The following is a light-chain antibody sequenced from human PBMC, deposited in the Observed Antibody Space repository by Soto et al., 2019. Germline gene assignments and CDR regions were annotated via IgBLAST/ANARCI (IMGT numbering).Light chain of an antibody. CDR3: QQYGSSPRT. Sequence: EIVLTQSPGTLSLSPGERATLSCRARQSGSNNYLAWFQQKPGQAPRLLIYGASSRHAGIPDRFSGSGSGTEFTLTVSRLEPEDFAVYYCQQYGSSPRTFGQGTKLEIK. V-gene: IGKV3-20*01. J-gene: IGKJ2*01. CDR2: GAS. CDR1: QSGSNNY.